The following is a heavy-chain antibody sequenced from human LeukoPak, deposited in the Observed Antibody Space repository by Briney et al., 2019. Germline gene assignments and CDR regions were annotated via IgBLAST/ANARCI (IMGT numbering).Heavy chain of an antibody. J-gene: IGHJ4*02. D-gene: IGHD1-26*01. CDR2: IKQDGSEK. Sequence: GSLRLSCVASGFTYSSYWMSWVRQAPGKGLEWVANIKQDGSEKNYVDSVKGRFTISRDNTKNSLYLQMNSLRAEDTAVYYCTRDYRGTFDYWGQGTLVTVSS. V-gene: IGHV3-7*03. CDR1: GFTYSSYW. CDR3: TRDYRGTFDY.